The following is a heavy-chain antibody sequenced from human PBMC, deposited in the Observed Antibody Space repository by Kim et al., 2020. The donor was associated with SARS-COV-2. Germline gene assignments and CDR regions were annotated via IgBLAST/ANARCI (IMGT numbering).Heavy chain of an antibody. CDR3: ATRSWIYVGKDRDAFDI. D-gene: IGHD1-7*01. Sequence: KGRVTISRDNSKSTLDLQMNSLRAENTAVYYCATRSWIYVGKDRDAFDIWGQGTMVTVSS. V-gene: IGHV3-53*01. J-gene: IGHJ3*02.